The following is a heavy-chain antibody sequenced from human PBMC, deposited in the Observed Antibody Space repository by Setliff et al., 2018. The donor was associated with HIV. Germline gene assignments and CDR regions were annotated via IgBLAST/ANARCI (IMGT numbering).Heavy chain of an antibody. J-gene: IGHJ4*02. CDR1: SGSITSHY. CDR2: IYHRGNT. D-gene: IGHD3-22*01. V-gene: IGHV4-4*02. CDR3: ARGDFRAVYDSSGFPFDY. Sequence: PSETLSLTCTVPSGSITSHYWSWVRQPPGKGLEWIGEIYHRGNTNYNPSLKSRVTISVDTSKNQFSLKLMSVTAADTAVYYCARGDFRAVYDSSGFPFDYWGQGTLVTVSS.